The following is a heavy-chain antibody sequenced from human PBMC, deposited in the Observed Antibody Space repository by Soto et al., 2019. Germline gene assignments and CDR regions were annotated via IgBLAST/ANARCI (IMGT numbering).Heavy chain of an antibody. CDR1: GFTFSSYW. D-gene: IGHD1-26*01. Sequence: EVQLVESGGGLVQPGGSLKLSCEVSGFTFSSYWMHWVRQAPGKGLVWVSHINNDGSDTTYADSVKGRFTLSRDNAKNTLDLQMNSLRAEATAVYYCVRDAIGLGLYYWGLGTLVTVSS. J-gene: IGHJ4*02. CDR2: INNDGSDT. V-gene: IGHV3-74*01. CDR3: VRDAIGLGLYY.